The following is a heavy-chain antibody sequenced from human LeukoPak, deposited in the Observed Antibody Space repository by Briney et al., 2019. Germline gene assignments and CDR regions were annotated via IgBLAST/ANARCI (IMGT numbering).Heavy chain of an antibody. CDR1: GGSISSYY. D-gene: IGHD2-2*01. Sequence: SETLSLTCTVSGGSISSYYWSWIRQPPGKGLEWIGYIHYSGSTNYNPSLKSRVTISVDTSKNQFSLKLSSVTAADTAVYYCARGWYCSSTSCYPCCMDVWGKGTTVTVSS. CDR2: IHYSGST. V-gene: IGHV4-59*01. CDR3: ARGWYCSSTSCYPCCMDV. J-gene: IGHJ6*03.